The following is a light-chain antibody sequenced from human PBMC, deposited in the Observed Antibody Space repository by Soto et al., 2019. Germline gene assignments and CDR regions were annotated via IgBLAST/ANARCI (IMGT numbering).Light chain of an antibody. J-gene: IGLJ1*01. CDR1: SSNIGAGYD. Sequence: QSVLTQPPSVSGAPGQRVTISCTGSSSNIGAGYDVHWYQQVPGTAPKLLIYANFNRPSGVPDRFSGSKSGTSASLAITGLQAEDEADYYCQSHDNSLSGYVFGPGTK. CDR3: QSHDNSLSGYV. CDR2: ANF. V-gene: IGLV1-40*01.